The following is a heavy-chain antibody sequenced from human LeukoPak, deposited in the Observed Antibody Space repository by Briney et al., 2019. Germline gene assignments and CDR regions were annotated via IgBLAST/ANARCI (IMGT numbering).Heavy chain of an antibody. D-gene: IGHD3-9*01. J-gene: IGHJ4*02. CDR2: TYYRSKWYN. CDR3: ARGAYDILTGYQTASFDY. Sequence: SQTLSLTCAISGDSVSSNRAAWNWIRQSPSRGLEWLGRTYYRSKWYNDYAVSVKSRITINPDTSKNQFSLQLNSVTPEDTAVYYCARGAYDILTGYQTASFDYWGQGTLVTVSS. CDR1: GDSVSSNRAA. V-gene: IGHV6-1*01.